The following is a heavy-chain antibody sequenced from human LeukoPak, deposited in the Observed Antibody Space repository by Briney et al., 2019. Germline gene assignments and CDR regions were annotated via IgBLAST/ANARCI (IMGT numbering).Heavy chain of an antibody. D-gene: IGHD3-22*01. J-gene: IGHJ4*02. Sequence: GGSLRLSCAASGFTFSSHAMTWVRQAPGKGLEWISVITGSGERTYYADSVKGRFTISRDNSKDTVFLQMNSRRDEDTSVYFCANNYDSSSYYYVPFDFWGQGTLVTVSS. CDR1: GFTFSSHA. CDR2: ITGSGERT. CDR3: ANNYDSSSYYYVPFDF. V-gene: IGHV3-23*01.